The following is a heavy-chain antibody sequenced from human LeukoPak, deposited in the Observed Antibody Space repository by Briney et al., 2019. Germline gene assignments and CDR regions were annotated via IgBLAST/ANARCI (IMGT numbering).Heavy chain of an antibody. CDR1: GFTFSSYA. Sequence: PGGSLTLSCAASGFTFSSYAMNGVRQSPGKGLEGVSAISGSGGSTYYADSEKARFTISRDNSKNTQYLQMNSLRAEDTAVYYCAKARNYDFWSGYYTYYGMDVWGQGTTVTVSS. CDR2: ISGSGGST. V-gene: IGHV3-23*01. CDR3: AKARNYDFWSGYYTYYGMDV. D-gene: IGHD3-3*01. J-gene: IGHJ6*02.